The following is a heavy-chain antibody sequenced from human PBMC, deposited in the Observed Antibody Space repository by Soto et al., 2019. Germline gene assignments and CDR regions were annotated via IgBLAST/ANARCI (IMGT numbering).Heavy chain of an antibody. J-gene: IGHJ5*02. CDR3: AKNQGVELVPLATVDWFDP. Sequence: AGGSLRLSCAASGFIFENFGMSWVRQAPGKGLEWISSISGSGFKKYYADSVKGRFTISRDNSKSTVYLELNNLSAEDTAVYHCAKNQGVELVPLATVDWFDPWGQGSVVTVPS. D-gene: IGHD1-26*01. CDR2: ISGSGFKK. CDR1: GFIFENFG. V-gene: IGHV3-23*01.